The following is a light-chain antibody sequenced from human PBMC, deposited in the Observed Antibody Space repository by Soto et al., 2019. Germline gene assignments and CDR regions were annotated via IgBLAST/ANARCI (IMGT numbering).Light chain of an antibody. CDR3: QKYNSGGPLT. J-gene: IGKJ4*01. CDR2: AAS. V-gene: IGKV1-27*01. CDR1: EGISNY. Sequence: DILMTQSPSSLSASIGDRVTITCRASEGISNYVAWFQQKPGKVPKLLIYAASTLQSGVPSRFRCSGSGTDFTLTISSLQPDDVASYFCQKYNSGGPLTFGGGTKVEIK.